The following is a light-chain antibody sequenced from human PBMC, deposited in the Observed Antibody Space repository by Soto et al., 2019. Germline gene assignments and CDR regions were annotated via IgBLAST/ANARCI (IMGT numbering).Light chain of an antibody. CDR2: AAS. V-gene: IGKV1-39*01. CDR1: QSISSY. J-gene: IGKJ1*01. CDR3: QQSYSTSPT. Sequence: DIQMTQSPSSLSASVGDRVTITCRASQSISSYLNWYQQKPGKAPKLLIYAASSLQSGVPSRFSGSGSVTDFTLTISSLQPEDFATYYCQQSYSTSPTFGQGTKVDIK.